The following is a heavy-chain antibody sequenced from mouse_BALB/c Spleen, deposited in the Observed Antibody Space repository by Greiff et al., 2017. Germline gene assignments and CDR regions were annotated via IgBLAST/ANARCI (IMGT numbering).Heavy chain of an antibody. CDR3: ARGGGSSYFDY. CDR1: GFTFSSYA. Sequence: EVQLVESGGGLVKPGGSLKLSCAASGFTFSSYAMSWVRQSPEKRLEWVAEISSGGSYTYYPDTVTGRFTISRDNAKNTLYLEMSSLRSEDTAMYYCARGGGSSYFDYWGQGTTLTVSS. J-gene: IGHJ2*01. V-gene: IGHV5-9-4*01. D-gene: IGHD1-1*01. CDR2: ISSGGSYT.